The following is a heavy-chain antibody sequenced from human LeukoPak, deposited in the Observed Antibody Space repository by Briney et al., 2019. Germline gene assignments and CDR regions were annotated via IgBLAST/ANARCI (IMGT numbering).Heavy chain of an antibody. D-gene: IGHD3-3*01. CDR2: IYHSGST. CDR1: GYSISSGYY. V-gene: IGHV4-38-2*01. CDR3: ARRYYDFWSGYYVDY. J-gene: IGHJ4*02. Sequence: SETLSLTCAVSGYSISSGYYWGWIRQPPGKGLEWIGSIYHSGSTYYNPSLKSRVTISVDASKNQFSLKLSSVTAADTAVYYCARRYYDFWSGYYVDYWGQGTLVTASS.